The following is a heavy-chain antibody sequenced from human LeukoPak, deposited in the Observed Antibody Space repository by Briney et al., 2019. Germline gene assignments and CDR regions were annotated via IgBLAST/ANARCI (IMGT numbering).Heavy chain of an antibody. J-gene: IGHJ4*02. Sequence: PGGSLRLSCAASGFTFDDYAMHWVRQAPGKGLEWASGITWNSGIIGYADSVKGRFTISRDNAKNSLYLQMNSLRAEDTALYYCAKDTTPQPPFDGYDYWGQGTLVTVSS. CDR2: ITWNSGII. D-gene: IGHD6-25*01. CDR3: AKDTTPQPPFDGYDY. V-gene: IGHV3-9*01. CDR1: GFTFDDYA.